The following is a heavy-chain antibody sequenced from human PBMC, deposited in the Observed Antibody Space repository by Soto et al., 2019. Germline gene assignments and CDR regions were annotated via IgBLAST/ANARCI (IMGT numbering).Heavy chain of an antibody. V-gene: IGHV3-33*01. Sequence: QVQLVESGGGVVQPGRSLRLSYAASGFTFSSYGMHWVRQAPGKGLEWVAVIWYDGSNKYYADSVKGRFTISRDNSKNTLYLQMNSLRAEDTAVYYCARGRIAVATAFDYWGQGTLVTVSS. CDR1: GFTFSSYG. CDR2: IWYDGSNK. D-gene: IGHD6-19*01. J-gene: IGHJ4*02. CDR3: ARGRIAVATAFDY.